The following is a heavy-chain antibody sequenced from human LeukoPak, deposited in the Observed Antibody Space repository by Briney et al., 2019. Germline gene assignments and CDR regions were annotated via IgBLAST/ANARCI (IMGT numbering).Heavy chain of an antibody. Sequence: SETLSLTCTVSGGSISSYYWSWIRQPPGKGLEWIGYIYYSGSTNYNPSLKSRVTISVDTSKNQFSLKLSSVTAADTAVYYCARHSQPPTVFDYWGQGTLVTVSS. D-gene: IGHD4-11*01. CDR3: ARHSQPPTVFDY. J-gene: IGHJ4*02. V-gene: IGHV4-59*08. CDR2: IYYSGST. CDR1: GGSISSYY.